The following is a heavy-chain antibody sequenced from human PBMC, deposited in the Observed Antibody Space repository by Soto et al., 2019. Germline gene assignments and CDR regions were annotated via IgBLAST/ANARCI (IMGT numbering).Heavy chain of an antibody. D-gene: IGHD3-22*01. CDR2: ISSSSSTI. V-gene: IGHV3-48*02. Sequence: GGSLRLSCAASGFTFSSYSMNWVRQAPGKGLEWVSYISSSSSTIYYADSVKGRFTISRDNAKNSLYLQMNSLRDEDTAVYYCARDYKRLYYYDSSGPYDYWGQGTLVTISS. CDR1: GFTFSSYS. J-gene: IGHJ4*02. CDR3: ARDYKRLYYYDSSGPYDY.